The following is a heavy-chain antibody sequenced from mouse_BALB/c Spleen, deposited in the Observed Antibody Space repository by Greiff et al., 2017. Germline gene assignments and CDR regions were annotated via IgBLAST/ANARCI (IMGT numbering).Heavy chain of an antibody. V-gene: IGHV5-9-3*01. CDR3: ARHEITTAPLFAY. D-gene: IGHD1-2*01. Sequence: EVKLVESGGGLVKPGGSLKLSCAASGFTFSSYAMSWVRQTPEKRLEWVATISSGGSYTYYPDSVKGRFTISRDNAKNTLYLQMSSLRSEDTAMYYCARHEITTAPLFAYWGQGTLVTVSA. CDR1: GFTFSSYA. CDR2: ISSGGSYT. J-gene: IGHJ3*01.